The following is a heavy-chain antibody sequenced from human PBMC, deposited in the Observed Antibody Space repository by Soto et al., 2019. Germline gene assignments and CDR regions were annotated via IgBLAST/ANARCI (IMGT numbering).Heavy chain of an antibody. V-gene: IGHV6-1*01. D-gene: IGHD6-19*01. CDR1: GDSVSSNSAA. Sequence: SQTLSLTCAVSGDSVSSNSAAWNWIRQSPSRGLEWLGRTYYRSKWYNDYAVSVKSRIIIKPDTSKNHFSLQLNSVTPDDTAVYYCVREHWLVGNNYYGLDVWGQGTMVTVSS. J-gene: IGHJ6*02. CDR2: TYYRSKWYN. CDR3: VREHWLVGNNYYGLDV.